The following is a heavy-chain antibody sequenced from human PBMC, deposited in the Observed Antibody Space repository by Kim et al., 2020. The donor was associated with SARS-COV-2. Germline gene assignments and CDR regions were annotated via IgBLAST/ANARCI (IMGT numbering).Heavy chain of an antibody. J-gene: IGHJ6*03. V-gene: IGHV4-59*08. CDR3: ARQGGWRLSHYYYYYMDV. D-gene: IGHD6-19*01. Sequence: KSRVTISVDTSKNQFSLKLSSVTAADTAVYYCARQGGWRLSHYYYYYMDVWGKGTTVTVSS.